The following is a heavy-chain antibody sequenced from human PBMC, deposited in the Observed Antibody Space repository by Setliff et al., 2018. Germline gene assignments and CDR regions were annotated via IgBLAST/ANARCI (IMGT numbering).Heavy chain of an antibody. Sequence: ASVKVSCKTSGDTFVSYYVHWVRQAPGQGLEWMGWINNYNTNTNYAQKLQGRVAMTTDTSTSTAYMELRSLRSDDSAVYYCARINFYVSSGHYYAPDYWGQGTLVTVSS. D-gene: IGHD3-22*01. CDR2: INNYNTNT. V-gene: IGHV1-18*04. CDR3: ARINFYVSSGHYYAPDY. J-gene: IGHJ4*02. CDR1: GDTFVSYY.